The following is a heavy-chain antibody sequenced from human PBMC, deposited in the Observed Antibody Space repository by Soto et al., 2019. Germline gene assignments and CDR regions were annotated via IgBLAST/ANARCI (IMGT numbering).Heavy chain of an antibody. D-gene: IGHD2-2*01. Sequence: QVQLVQSGAEVKKPGSSVKVSCKASGGTFSSYTISWVRQAPGQGLEWMGRIIPILGIANYAQKFQGRVTITADKSTSTAYMELSSLRSEDTAVYYCAGSYCSSTSCPNMDVWGKGTTVTVSS. CDR1: GGTFSSYT. CDR3: AGSYCSSTSCPNMDV. J-gene: IGHJ6*03. V-gene: IGHV1-69*02. CDR2: IIPILGIA.